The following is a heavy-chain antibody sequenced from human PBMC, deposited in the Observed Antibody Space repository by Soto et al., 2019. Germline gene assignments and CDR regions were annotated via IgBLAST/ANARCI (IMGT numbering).Heavy chain of an antibody. D-gene: IGHD3-22*01. V-gene: IGHV3-21*01. J-gene: IGHJ6*02. CDR3: ARVPRYYYDSSTRTYVTDV. CDR2: ISSSSSYI. CDR1: GFTFSSYS. Sequence: GGSLRLSCAASGFTFSSYSMHWVRQAPGKGLEWVSSISSSSSYIYYADSVKGRFTISRDNAKNSLYLQMNSLRAEDTAVYYCARVPRYYYDSSTRTYVTDVSGHGTTVTVSS.